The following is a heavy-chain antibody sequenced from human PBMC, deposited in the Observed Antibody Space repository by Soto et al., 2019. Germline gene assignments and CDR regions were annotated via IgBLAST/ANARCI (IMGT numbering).Heavy chain of an antibody. CDR3: ARWPQLEPRFDY. Sequence: PSETLSLTCTVSGGSISSGGYYWSWIRQHAGKGLEWIGYIYYSGSTYYNPSLKSRVTISVDTSKNQFSLKLSSVTAADTAVYYCARWPQLEPRFDYWGQGTLVTVSS. J-gene: IGHJ4*02. D-gene: IGHD1-1*01. CDR2: IYYSGST. CDR1: GGSISSGGYY. V-gene: IGHV4-31*03.